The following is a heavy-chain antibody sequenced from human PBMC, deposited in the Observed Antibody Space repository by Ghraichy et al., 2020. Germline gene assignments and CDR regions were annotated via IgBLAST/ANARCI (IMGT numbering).Heavy chain of an antibody. CDR2: IKQDGSDK. CDR1: GFTLSSHY. Sequence: ETLSLTCAASGFTLSSHYMSWVRQAPGKGLEWVANIKQDGSDKYYVDSVKGRFIVSRDNAKNSVYLQMNSLRVEDTALYYCARESVVVRTDDAFDVWGHGTMVTVSS. J-gene: IGHJ3*01. D-gene: IGHD2-21*02. CDR3: ARESVVVRTDDAFDV. V-gene: IGHV3-7*03.